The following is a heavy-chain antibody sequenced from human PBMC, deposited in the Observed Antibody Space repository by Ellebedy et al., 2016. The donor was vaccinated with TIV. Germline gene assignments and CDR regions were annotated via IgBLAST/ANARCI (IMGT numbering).Heavy chain of an antibody. CDR2: ICISGTI. CDR1: GFIFNRDA. V-gene: IGHV3-48*04. CDR3: VRDSRRRSDY. J-gene: IGHJ4*02. Sequence: GESLKISCAASGFIFNRDAMNWVRQAPGKGLEWVSHICISGTIYYADSVKGRLTISRDSAKNSLFLQLNSLRVEDTAVYYCVRDSRRRSDYWGQGTLVTVSS.